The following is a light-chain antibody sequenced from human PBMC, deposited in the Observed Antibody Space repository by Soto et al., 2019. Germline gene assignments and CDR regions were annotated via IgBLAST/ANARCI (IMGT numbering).Light chain of an antibody. Sequence: CTGTSDDVGGYNYVSWYQQHQGKAPNLMLFEVNNRPSGVSHRLSGSRSGNTASLSMYGFQDEHYSHFYCILTRPCNTLVVFGGGTNLTVL. V-gene: IGLV2-14*01. CDR3: ILTRPCNTLVV. CDR2: EVN. CDR1: SDDVGGYNY. J-gene: IGLJ2*01.